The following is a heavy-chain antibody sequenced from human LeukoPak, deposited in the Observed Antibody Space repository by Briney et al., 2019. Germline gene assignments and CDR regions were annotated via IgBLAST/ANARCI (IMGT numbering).Heavy chain of an antibody. V-gene: IGHV4-34*01. Sequence: PSETLSLTCAVYGGSFSGYYWSWIRQPPGKGLEWIGEINHSGSTNYNPSLKSRVTISVDTSKNQFSLKLSSVTAADPAVYYCATYSSSWYVDYWGQGTLVTVSS. CDR3: ATYSSSWYVDY. CDR1: GGSFSGYY. J-gene: IGHJ4*02. D-gene: IGHD6-13*01. CDR2: INHSGST.